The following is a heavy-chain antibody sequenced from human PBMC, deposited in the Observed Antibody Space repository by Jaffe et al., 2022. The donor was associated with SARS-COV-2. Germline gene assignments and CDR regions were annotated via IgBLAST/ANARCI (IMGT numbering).Heavy chain of an antibody. J-gene: IGHJ4*02. CDR3: ARENPRNYYDSSGPTPDFDY. V-gene: IGHV4-61*02. CDR2: IYTSGST. CDR1: GGSISSGSYY. Sequence: QVQLQESGPGLVKPSQTLSLTCTVSGGSISSGSYYWSWIRQPAGKGLEWIGRIYTSGSTNYNPSLKSRVTISVDTSKNQFSLKLSSVTAADTAVYYCARENPRNYYDSSGPTPDFDYWGQGTLVTVSS. D-gene: IGHD3-22*01.